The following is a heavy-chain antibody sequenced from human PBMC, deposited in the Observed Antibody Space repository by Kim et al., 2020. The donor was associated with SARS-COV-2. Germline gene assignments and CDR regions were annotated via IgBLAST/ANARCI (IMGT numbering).Heavy chain of an antibody. D-gene: IGHD4-17*01. Sequence: GGSLRLSCAASGFTFSSYAMHWVRQAPGKGLEWVAVISYDGSNKYYADSVKGRFTISRDNSKNTLYLQMNSLRAEDTAVYYCARGLGEATVTTYILGYWG. CDR3: ARGLGEATVTTYILGY. J-gene: IGHJ4*01. V-gene: IGHV3-30*04. CDR2: ISYDGSNK. CDR1: GFTFSSYA.